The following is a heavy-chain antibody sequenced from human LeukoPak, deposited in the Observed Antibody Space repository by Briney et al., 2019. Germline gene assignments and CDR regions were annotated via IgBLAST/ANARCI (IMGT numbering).Heavy chain of an antibody. J-gene: IGHJ4*02. D-gene: IGHD3-3*01. Sequence: TGGSLRLSCEASGFTFINYAMSWVRQAPGKGLEWVSYISNSASAKYYAASVKGRFTISRDNGKNSLYLQMSSLRAEDTAVYYCARMSGSRLPGYWGQGTLVTVSS. CDR2: ISNSASAK. V-gene: IGHV3-48*01. CDR3: ARMSGSRLPGY. CDR1: GFTFINYA.